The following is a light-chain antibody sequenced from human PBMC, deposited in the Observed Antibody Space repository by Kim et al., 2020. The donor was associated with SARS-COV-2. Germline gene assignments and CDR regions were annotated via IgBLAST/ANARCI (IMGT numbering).Light chain of an antibody. Sequence: NFMLTQPHSVSESPGKTVTISCIRGSGSIAGTYVQWYQQRPGGGPTTVIYENNQRPSGVPDRFSGSIDSSSNSASLTIAGLKPEDEADDYCKSYDTSALWVFGGGTQLTVL. CDR3: KSYDTSALWV. CDR2: ENN. J-gene: IGLJ3*02. V-gene: IGLV6-57*03. CDR1: SGSIAGTY.